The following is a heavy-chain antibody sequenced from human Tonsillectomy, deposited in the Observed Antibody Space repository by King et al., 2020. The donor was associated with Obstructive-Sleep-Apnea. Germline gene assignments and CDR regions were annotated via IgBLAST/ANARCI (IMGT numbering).Heavy chain of an antibody. J-gene: IGHJ4*02. CDR2: IYHSGST. D-gene: IGHD3-10*01. CDR1: GGSISSGDYY. Sequence: QLQESGPGLVKSSQTLSLTCTVSGGSISSGDYYWSWIRQHPGKGLEWIGYIYHSGSTYYNPSLKSRVTISVDTSKNQFSLKLTSVTVADTAVYYCAREGSRFGGGSGRGYFDYWGQGTLATVSS. V-gene: IGHV4-31*03. CDR3: AREGSRFGGGSGRGYFDY.